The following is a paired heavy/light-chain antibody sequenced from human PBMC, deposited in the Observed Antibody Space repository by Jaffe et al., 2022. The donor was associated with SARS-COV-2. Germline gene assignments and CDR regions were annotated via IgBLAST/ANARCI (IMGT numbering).Light chain of an antibody. CDR3: QQYKSYPLT. CDR2: KAS. CDR1: QSISTW. Sequence: DIQMTQSPSTLSASVGDRVTITCRASQSISTWLAWYQQKPGKAPKLLIYKASSLESGVPSRFSGSGSGTEFTLTISSLQPDDFAAYYCQQYKSYPLTFGGGTKVEIK. V-gene: IGKV1-5*03. J-gene: IGKJ4*01.
Heavy chain of an antibody. Sequence: EVQLLESGGGLVQPGGSLRLSCAASGFTFSSYVMSWVRQAPGKGLEWVSAISGSGSGGSTYYADSVKGRFTVSRDNSKNTLFLQMNSLRADDTALYYCAKDTCTDTSCYCDYWGQGTLVTVSS. CDR2: ISGSGSGGST. CDR1: GFTFSSYV. CDR3: AKDTCTDTSCYCDY. D-gene: IGHD2-2*01. J-gene: IGHJ4*02. V-gene: IGHV3-23*01.